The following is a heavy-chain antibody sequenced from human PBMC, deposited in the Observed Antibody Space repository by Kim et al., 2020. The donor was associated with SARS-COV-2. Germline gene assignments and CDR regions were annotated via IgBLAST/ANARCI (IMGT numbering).Heavy chain of an antibody. Sequence: YVESLKGRFTMSRDNAKNSVYLQMNSLRTEDTATYYCAALDSVQVPGGIWGQGTVVTVSS. J-gene: IGHJ4*02. D-gene: IGHD3-10*01. CDR3: AALDSVQVPGGI. V-gene: IGHV3-48*03.